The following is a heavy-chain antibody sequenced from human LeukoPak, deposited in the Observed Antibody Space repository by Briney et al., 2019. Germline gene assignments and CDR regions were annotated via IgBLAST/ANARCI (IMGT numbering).Heavy chain of an antibody. Sequence: GGSLRLSYAASGFTFSSYAMSWVRQAPGKGLEWVSYISSSGSTIYYADSVKGRFTISRDNAKNTVYLQMNSLRAEDTAVYYCARGRSGSYGFFDYWSLGNLVTVSS. J-gene: IGHJ4*02. D-gene: IGHD3-10*01. CDR1: GFTFSSYA. CDR2: ISSSGSTI. V-gene: IGHV3-48*04. CDR3: ARGRSGSYGFFDY.